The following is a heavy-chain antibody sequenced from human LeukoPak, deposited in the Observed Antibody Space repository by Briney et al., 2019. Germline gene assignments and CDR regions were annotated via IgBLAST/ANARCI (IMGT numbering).Heavy chain of an antibody. Sequence: SETLSLTCVVYGGSFSDYYWTWIRQPPGKGLEWIGEINHSGRTKYNPSLKSRVTISVDTSKSQFSLDLKSVTAADTAVYYCARGRGVVYRDWFDHWGQGTLVTVSS. V-gene: IGHV4-34*01. CDR1: GGSFSDYY. J-gene: IGHJ5*02. CDR2: INHSGRT. D-gene: IGHD2-8*02. CDR3: ARGRGVVYRDWFDH.